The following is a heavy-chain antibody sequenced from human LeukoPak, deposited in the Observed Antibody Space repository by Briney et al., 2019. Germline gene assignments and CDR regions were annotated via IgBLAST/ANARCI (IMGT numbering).Heavy chain of an antibody. D-gene: IGHD3-10*01. V-gene: IGHV1-69*04. J-gene: IGHJ4*02. Sequence: ASVKVSCKASGGTFSSYAISWVRQAPGQGLEWVGRIIPILGIANYAQKFQGRVTITADKSTSTAYMELSSLRSEDTAVYYCARVSGSGSYYLNGYWGQGTLVTVSS. CDR1: GGTFSSYA. CDR3: ARVSGSGSYYLNGY. CDR2: IIPILGIA.